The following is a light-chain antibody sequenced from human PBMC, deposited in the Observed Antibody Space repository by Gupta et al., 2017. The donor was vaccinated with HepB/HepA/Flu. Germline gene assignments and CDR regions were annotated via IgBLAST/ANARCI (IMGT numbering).Light chain of an antibody. V-gene: IGLV1-40*01. Sequence: HSVLTQPPSVSGAPGQRVTISCTGSSSNTGAAYDVHRYYQVPGTAPKLVIYANNNRRSGVSDRFSGTKSGTSASLAITGLRAEEEAVYCCQSYDTSLTSWIFGGGTKLTVL. CDR2: ANN. CDR1: SSNTGAAYD. CDR3: QSYDTSLTSWI. J-gene: IGLJ2*01.